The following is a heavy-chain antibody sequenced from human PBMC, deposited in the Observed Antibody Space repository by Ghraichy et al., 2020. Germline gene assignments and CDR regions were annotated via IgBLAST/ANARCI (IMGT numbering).Heavy chain of an antibody. V-gene: IGHV4-34*01. J-gene: IGHJ3*02. Sequence: ESLNISCAVYVGSFSGRWWSWIRQPPGKGLGWIGEITHSGSTNYNPSLKSRVIMSVDTSKNQFSLKLSSVTAADTAVYYCARGSPYYDVLTGYYFQPRAFDIWGQGTMITVSS. CDR1: VGSFSGRW. CDR3: ARGSPYYDVLTGYYFQPRAFDI. CDR2: ITHSGST. D-gene: IGHD3-9*01.